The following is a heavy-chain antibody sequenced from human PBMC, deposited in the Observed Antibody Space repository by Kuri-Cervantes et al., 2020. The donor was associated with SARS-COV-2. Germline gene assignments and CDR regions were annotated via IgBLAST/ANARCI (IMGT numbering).Heavy chain of an antibody. Sequence: ASVKVSCKASGYTFTSYGISWVRQAPGQGLEWMGWISAYNGNTNYAQKPQGRVTMTTDTSTSTAYMELRSLRSDDTAVYYCARRYSGSYGSYWFDPWGQGTLVTVSS. CDR3: ARRYSGSYGSYWFDP. V-gene: IGHV1-18*04. CDR2: ISAYNGNT. J-gene: IGHJ5*02. D-gene: IGHD1-26*01. CDR1: GYTFTSYG.